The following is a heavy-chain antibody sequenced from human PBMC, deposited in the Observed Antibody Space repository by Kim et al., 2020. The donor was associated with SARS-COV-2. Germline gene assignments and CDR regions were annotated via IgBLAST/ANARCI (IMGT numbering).Heavy chain of an antibody. D-gene: IGHD1-26*01. CDR3: ASLSGSYYSEYFQH. V-gene: IGHV1-46*01. J-gene: IGHJ1*01. Sequence: EQRFQGRVTLTRDTSTSTVYMELSSLRSEDTAVYYCASLSGSYYSEYFQHWGQGTLVTVSS.